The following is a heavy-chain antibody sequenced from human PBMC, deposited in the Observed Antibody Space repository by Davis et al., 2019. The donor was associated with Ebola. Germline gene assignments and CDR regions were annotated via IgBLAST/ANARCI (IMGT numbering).Heavy chain of an antibody. CDR1: GFTFTNAW. D-gene: IGHD2-15*01. CDR3: ARPTCSGGSCYTALDA. V-gene: IGHV3-7*01. Sequence: GESLKISCAASGFTFTNAWMSWVRQAPGKGLEWMANIKQDGSAKYYVDSVKGRFTISRDNGLNSVVLQMNGLRAEDTGRYYCARPTCSGGSCYTALDAWGQGTLVTVS. CDR2: IKQDGSAK. J-gene: IGHJ5*02.